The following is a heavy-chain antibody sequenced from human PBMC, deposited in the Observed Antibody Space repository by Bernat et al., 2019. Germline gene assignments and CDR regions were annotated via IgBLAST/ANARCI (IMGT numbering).Heavy chain of an antibody. CDR2: LYSVGTT. CDR1: GLTVSTNY. J-gene: IGHJ3*02. Sequence: EVQLVDTGGGLIQPGRSLRLSCAASGLTVSTNYMSWVRQAPGKGLEWVSVLYSVGTTYYADSVKGRFTMSGDNSKNTLYLQMDSLRSEDTAVYYCVKAVGSRDGNNLDAFDIRGQGGKVT. D-gene: IGHD5-24*01. V-gene: IGHV3-53*02. CDR3: VKAVGSRDGNNLDAFDI.